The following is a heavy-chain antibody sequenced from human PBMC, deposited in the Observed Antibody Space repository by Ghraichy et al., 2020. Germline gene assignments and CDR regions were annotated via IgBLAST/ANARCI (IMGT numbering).Heavy chain of an antibody. D-gene: IGHD6-13*01. CDR2: IIPIFGTA. CDR1: GGTFSSYA. V-gene: IGHV1-69*13. J-gene: IGHJ1*01. CDR3: ASPERGQQLVRGGYFQH. Sequence: SVKVSCKASGGTFSSYAISWVRQAPGQGLEWMGGIIPIFGTANYAQKFQGRVTITADESTSTAYMELSSLRSEDTAVYYCASPERGQQLVRGGYFQHWGQGTLVTVSS.